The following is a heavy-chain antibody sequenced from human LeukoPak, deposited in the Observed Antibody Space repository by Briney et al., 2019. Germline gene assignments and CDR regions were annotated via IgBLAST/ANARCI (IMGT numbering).Heavy chain of an antibody. D-gene: IGHD3-10*01. CDR3: AVEVRESVSLINGDC. V-gene: IGHV4-39*07. CDR2: IYYNGAT. CDR1: GDSISSSNYY. Sequence: PSETLSLTCTVSGDSISSSNYYWGWIRQPPGKGLEWIGTIYYNGATQYNPSLRSRVTMSVDTSQNQFSLKLTSVIAADTAVYYCAVEVRESVSLINGDCWGQGTLVTVSS. J-gene: IGHJ4*02.